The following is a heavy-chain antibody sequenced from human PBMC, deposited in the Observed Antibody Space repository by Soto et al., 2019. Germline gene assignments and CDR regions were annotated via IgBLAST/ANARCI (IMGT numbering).Heavy chain of an antibody. CDR1: GYSFTSYW. Sequence: GESLKISCKGSGYSFTSYWIGWVRQIPGKGLEWMGIIYPGDSDTRYSPSFQGQVTISADKSISTAYLQWGSLKASDTAMYYCASSTSNYYYYYGMDVWGQGTTVTVSS. CDR3: ASSTSNYYYYYGMDV. CDR2: IYPGDSDT. D-gene: IGHD2-2*01. J-gene: IGHJ6*02. V-gene: IGHV5-51*01.